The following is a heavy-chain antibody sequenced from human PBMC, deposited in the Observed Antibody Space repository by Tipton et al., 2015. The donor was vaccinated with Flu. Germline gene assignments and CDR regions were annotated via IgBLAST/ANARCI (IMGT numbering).Heavy chain of an antibody. CDR3: ARQDHGLDV. CDR1: GDSVSYYY. Sequence: TLSLTCTVSGDSVSYYYWNWIRQPPGKGLEWIGYIYSSARTNYNSSLESRVTISVDTSKNQFSLNLRSVTAADTAVYYCARQDHGLDVWGQGTTVSVS. CDR2: IYSSART. V-gene: IGHV4-59*08. J-gene: IGHJ6*02. D-gene: IGHD2-8*01.